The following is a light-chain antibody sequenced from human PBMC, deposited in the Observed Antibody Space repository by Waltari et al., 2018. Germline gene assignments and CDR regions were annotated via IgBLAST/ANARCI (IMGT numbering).Light chain of an antibody. J-gene: IGLJ2*01. Sequence: QSALTQPPSASGSPGQSVTISCTATSSDVGGFNYVSWYQQHPGKAPKLMIYEVSKRPSGVPDRSSGSKSGNTASLTVSGLQAEDEGDYYGSSYAGTNNVVFGGGTKLTVL. CDR2: EVS. CDR3: SSYAGTNNVV. CDR1: SSDVGGFNY. V-gene: IGLV2-8*01.